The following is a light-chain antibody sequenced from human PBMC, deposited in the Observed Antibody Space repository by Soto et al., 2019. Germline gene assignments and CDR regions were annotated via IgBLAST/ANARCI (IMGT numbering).Light chain of an antibody. J-gene: IGLJ2*01. V-gene: IGLV8-61*01. CDR1: SGSVSTNHY. CDR3: LLYMGGDISV. Sequence: QSVVTQEPSFSVSPGGTVTLTCGLSSGSVSTNHYPSWYQQTPGRAPRTLIYSTNTRSSGVPDRFSGSILGNKAALTITGAQADDESGYYCLLYMGGDISVFGVGTQLTVL. CDR2: STN.